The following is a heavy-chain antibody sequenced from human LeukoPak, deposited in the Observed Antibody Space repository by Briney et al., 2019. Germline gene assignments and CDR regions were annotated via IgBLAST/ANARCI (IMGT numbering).Heavy chain of an antibody. Sequence: PSETLSLTCAVYGGSFSGYYWSWIRQPPRKGLERSGEINHSGSTNYNPSLKSRVTISVDTSKNQFSLKLSSVTAADTAVYYCARSTIFGVAYYFDYWGQGTLVTVSS. D-gene: IGHD3-3*01. CDR1: GGSFSGYY. V-gene: IGHV4-34*01. J-gene: IGHJ4*02. CDR3: ARSTIFGVAYYFDY. CDR2: INHSGST.